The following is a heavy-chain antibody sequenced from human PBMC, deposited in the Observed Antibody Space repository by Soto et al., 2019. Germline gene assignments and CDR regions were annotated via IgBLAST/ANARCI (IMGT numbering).Heavy chain of an antibody. V-gene: IGHV4-39*01. CDR3: ARHSYSYSSSWAWYYYGMDV. J-gene: IGHJ6*02. D-gene: IGHD6-13*01. CDR2: IYYSGST. Sequence: SVTLRVTWTVSGGSSSSRSYYLGWIRQPPGKGLEWIGSIYYSGSTYYNPSLKSRVTISVDTSKNQFSLKLSSVTAADTAVYYCARHSYSYSSSWAWYYYGMDVWGQGTTVTVSS. CDR1: GGSSSSRSYY.